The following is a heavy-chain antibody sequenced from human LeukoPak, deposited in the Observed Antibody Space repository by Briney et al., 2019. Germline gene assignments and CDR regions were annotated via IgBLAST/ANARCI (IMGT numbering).Heavy chain of an antibody. Sequence: PGGSLRLSCAASGFTISSYSMNWVRQAPGKGLEWVSSISSSSSYIYYADSVKGRFTISRDNAKNSLYLQMNSLRAEDTAVYYCASDPDSPFDYWGQGTLVTVSS. J-gene: IGHJ4*02. CDR1: GFTISSYS. CDR2: ISSSSSYI. V-gene: IGHV3-21*01. CDR3: ASDPDSPFDY. D-gene: IGHD1-14*01.